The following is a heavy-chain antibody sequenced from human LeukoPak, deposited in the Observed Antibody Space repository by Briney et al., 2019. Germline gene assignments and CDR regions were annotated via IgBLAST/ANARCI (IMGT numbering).Heavy chain of an antibody. J-gene: IGHJ3*02. CDR1: GGTFSNYA. Sequence: ASVKVSCKTSGGTFSNYAISWVRQAPGQGLEWMGWISAYNGNTNYAQKLQGRVTMTTDTSTSTAYMELRSLRSDDTAVYYCARGGAARRSAFDIWGQGTMVTVSS. CDR3: ARGGAARRSAFDI. CDR2: ISAYNGNT. V-gene: IGHV1-18*01. D-gene: IGHD6-6*01.